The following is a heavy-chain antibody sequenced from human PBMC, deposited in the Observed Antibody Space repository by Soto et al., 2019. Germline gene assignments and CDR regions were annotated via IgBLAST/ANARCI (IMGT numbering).Heavy chain of an antibody. Sequence: EVQLVESGGALVQPGGSLRLSCAASGFTFSRHWMHWVRQAPGKGLMWISRIKGDGSSANYADSVRGRVTISRDNGKSTLYLQMDSLRAEDTAVYYCVRDGERSGDAGDSWGQGAQVTVSS. CDR3: VRDGERSGDAGDS. V-gene: IGHV3-74*01. CDR2: IKGDGSSA. CDR1: GFTFSRHW. D-gene: IGHD1-26*01. J-gene: IGHJ4*02.